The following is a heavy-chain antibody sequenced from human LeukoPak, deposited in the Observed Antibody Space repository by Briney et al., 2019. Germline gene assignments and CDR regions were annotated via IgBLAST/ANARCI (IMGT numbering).Heavy chain of an antibody. Sequence: ASVKVSCKASGYTFTGYYMHWVRQAPGRGLEWMGWINPNSGGTNYAQKFQGRVTMTRDTSISTAYMELGRLRSDDTAVYYCARGSSSQRGQYYFDYWGQGTLATVSS. V-gene: IGHV1-2*02. J-gene: IGHJ4*02. CDR2: INPNSGGT. D-gene: IGHD6-13*01. CDR1: GYTFTGYY. CDR3: ARGSSSQRGQYYFDY.